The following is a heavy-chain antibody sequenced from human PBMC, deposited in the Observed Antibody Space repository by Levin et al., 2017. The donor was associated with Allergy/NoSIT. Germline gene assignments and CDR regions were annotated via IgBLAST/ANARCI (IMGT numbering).Heavy chain of an antibody. CDR3: ARERSGIVVVVAAIEFDY. J-gene: IGHJ4*02. D-gene: IGHD2-15*01. CDR1: GGTFSSYA. Sequence: ASVKVSCKASGGTFSSYAISWVRQAPGQGLEWMGRIIPILGIANYAQKFQGRVTITADKSTSTAYMELSSLRSEDTAVYYCARERSGIVVVVAAIEFDYWGQGTLVTVSS. V-gene: IGHV1-69*04. CDR2: IIPILGIA.